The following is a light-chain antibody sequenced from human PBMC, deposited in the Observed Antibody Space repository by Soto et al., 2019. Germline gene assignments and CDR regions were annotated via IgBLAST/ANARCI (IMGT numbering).Light chain of an antibody. V-gene: IGKV3-11*01. J-gene: IGKJ2*01. Sequence: EIVLTQSPATLSLSPGERATLSCRASQSVSSYLAWYQQKPGQAPRLLIYDASNRATGIPARFSGSGSGTEFPLTISSVEPEDFAVDYCQQRSNWPPYTFGQGTKLAIK. CDR1: QSVSSY. CDR2: DAS. CDR3: QQRSNWPPYT.